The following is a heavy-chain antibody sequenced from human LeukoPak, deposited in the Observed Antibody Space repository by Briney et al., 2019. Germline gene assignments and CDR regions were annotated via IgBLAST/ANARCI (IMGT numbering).Heavy chain of an antibody. V-gene: IGHV1-69*04. CDR3: ARVGELPNYYYYGMDV. CDR1: GGTFSSYA. Sequence: GASVKVSCKASGGTFSSYAISWVRQAPGQGLEWMGRIIPILGIANYAQKFQGRVTITADKSTSTAYMELSSLRSEDTAVYYCARVGELPNYYYYGMDVWGQGTTVTVSS. J-gene: IGHJ6*02. D-gene: IGHD4-17*01. CDR2: IIPILGIA.